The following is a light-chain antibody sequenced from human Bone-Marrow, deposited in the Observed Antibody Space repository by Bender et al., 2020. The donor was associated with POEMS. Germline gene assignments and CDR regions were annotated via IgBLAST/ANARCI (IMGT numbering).Light chain of an antibody. CDR3: SSYAGSNNLV. CDR2: EVT. J-gene: IGLJ2*01. CDR1: SSDVGGYNY. Sequence: QSALTQPASVSGSPGQSITVSCTATSSDVGGYNYVSWYQQHPGKAPKLMIYEVTKRPSGVPDRFSGSKSANTASLTVSGLQAEDEADYYCSSYAGSNNLVFGGGTKLTVL. V-gene: IGLV2-8*01.